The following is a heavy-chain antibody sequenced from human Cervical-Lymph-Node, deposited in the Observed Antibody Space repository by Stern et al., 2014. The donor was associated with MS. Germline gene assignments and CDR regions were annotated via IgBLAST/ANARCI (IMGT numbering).Heavy chain of an antibody. Sequence: VQLVESGGGVVQPGRSLRLSCAASGFTFSSYAMHWVRQAPGKGLEWVAVISYDGSNKYYADSVKGRFTISRDNSKNTLYLQMNSLRAEDTAVYYCARDRILWFGELFWYYGMDVWGQGTTVTVSS. V-gene: IGHV3-30*04. J-gene: IGHJ6*02. CDR2: ISYDGSNK. D-gene: IGHD3-10*01. CDR3: ARDRILWFGELFWYYGMDV. CDR1: GFTFSSYA.